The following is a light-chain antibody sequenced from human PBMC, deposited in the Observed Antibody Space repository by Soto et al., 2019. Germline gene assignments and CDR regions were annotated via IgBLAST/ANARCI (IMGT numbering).Light chain of an antibody. Sequence: EIVLTQSPGTLSLSPGERATLSCRASQSVSNSYLAWYQQKPGQAPRLRIYGASSRATGIPDMFSGSGCGTDFTLTISRLEPEDFAVYYCHQYGSSPLYTFGQGTKLEIK. CDR1: QSVSNSY. CDR3: HQYGSSPLYT. CDR2: GAS. V-gene: IGKV3-20*01. J-gene: IGKJ2*01.